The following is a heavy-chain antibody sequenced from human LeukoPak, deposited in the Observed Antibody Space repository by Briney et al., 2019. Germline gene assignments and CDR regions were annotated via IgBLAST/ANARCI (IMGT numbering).Heavy chain of an antibody. D-gene: IGHD2/OR15-2a*01. V-gene: IGHV1-18*01. CDR3: ARGGLGAPSTSNWFDP. Sequence: ASVKVSCKASGYTFTSYGISWVRQAPGQGLEWMGWISAYNGNTNYAQKLQGRVTMTTDTSTSTAYMELRSLRSDDTAVYYCARGGLGAPSTSNWFDPWGQGTLVTVSS. J-gene: IGHJ5*02. CDR1: GYTFTSYG. CDR2: ISAYNGNT.